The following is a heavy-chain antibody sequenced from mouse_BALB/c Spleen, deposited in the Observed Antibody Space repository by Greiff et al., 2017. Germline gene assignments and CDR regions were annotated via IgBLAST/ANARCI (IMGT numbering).Heavy chain of an antibody. CDR1: GYAFTNYL. V-gene: IGHV1-54*03. J-gene: IGHJ4*01. Sequence: QVQLKESGAELVRPGTSVKVSCKASGYAFTNYLIEWVKQRPGQGLEWIGVINPGSGGTNYNEKFKGKATLTADKSSSTAYMQLSSLTSDDSAVYFCALTTNYAMDYWGQGTSVTVSS. CDR2: INPGSGGT. CDR3: ALTTNYAMDY. D-gene: IGHD1-1*01.